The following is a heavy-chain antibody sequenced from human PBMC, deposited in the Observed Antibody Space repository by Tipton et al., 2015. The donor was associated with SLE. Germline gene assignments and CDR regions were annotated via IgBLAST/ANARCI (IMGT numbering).Heavy chain of an antibody. CDR2: ISSSSSYI. CDR1: GFTFSSYS. J-gene: IGHJ6*02. CDR3: ARDRGVSYYYYGMDV. V-gene: IGHV3-21*03. D-gene: IGHD3-10*01. Sequence: GSLRLSCAASGFTFSSYSMNWVRQAPGKGLEWVSSISSSSSYIYYADSVKGRFTIFRDNAKNSLYLQMNSLRAEDTAVYYCARDRGVSYYYYGMDVWGQGTTVTVSS.